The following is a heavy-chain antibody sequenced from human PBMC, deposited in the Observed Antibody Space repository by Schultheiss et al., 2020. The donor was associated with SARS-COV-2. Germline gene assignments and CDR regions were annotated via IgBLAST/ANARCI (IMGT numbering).Heavy chain of an antibody. Sequence: ASVKVSCKTSGYTFATYDINWVRQATGQGLEWMGWMNPDSGDTKFAQKFQGRVTMTRNTSISTAYMELSSLRSEDTAVYYCAKDSMSYCDYWGQGTLVTVSS. D-gene: IGHD2-15*01. CDR1: GYTFATYD. CDR2: MNPDSGDT. J-gene: IGHJ4*02. CDR3: AKDSMSYCDY. V-gene: IGHV1-8*01.